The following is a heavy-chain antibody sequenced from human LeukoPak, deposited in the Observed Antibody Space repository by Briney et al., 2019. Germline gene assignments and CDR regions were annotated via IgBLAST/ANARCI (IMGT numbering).Heavy chain of an antibody. Sequence: GGSLRLSCAASGINFRSSGMRWVPQAPGKGLEWVTFIQNDGSDKYYAASVKGRFTISRDNSKNTVYLHMASLRADDTALYYCAREGGRAVPGRFDQWGQGTLVTVSS. CDR3: AREGGRAVPGRFDQ. V-gene: IGHV3-30*02. J-gene: IGHJ4*02. CDR2: IQNDGSDK. CDR1: GINFRSSG. D-gene: IGHD6-13*01.